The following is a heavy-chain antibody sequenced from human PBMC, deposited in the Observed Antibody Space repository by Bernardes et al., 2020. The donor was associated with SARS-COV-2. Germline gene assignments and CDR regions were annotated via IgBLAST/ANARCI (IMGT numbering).Heavy chain of an antibody. Sequence: GGSLRLSCAASGFTFRSYRMNWVRQAPGKGLEWVSSISSDSSFIYYVDSVKGRFTISRDTAKNSVFLQMNSLRAEDTAVYCCARHGTGNVLGYWGQGTLVTVSS. V-gene: IGHV3-21*01. D-gene: IGHD3-10*01. J-gene: IGHJ4*02. CDR1: GFTFRSYR. CDR2: ISSDSSFI. CDR3: ARHGTGNVLGY.